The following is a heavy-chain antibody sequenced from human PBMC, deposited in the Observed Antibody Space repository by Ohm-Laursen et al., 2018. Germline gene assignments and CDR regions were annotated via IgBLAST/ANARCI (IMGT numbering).Heavy chain of an antibody. V-gene: IGHV3-7*01. D-gene: IGHD6-19*01. Sequence: SLRLSCAASGFTFSSYWMSWVRQAPGKGLEWVANIKQDGSEKYYVDSVKGRFTISRDNAKNSLYLQMNSLRAADTAVYYCARGFSGWWGRIDYWGQGILVTVSS. CDR2: IKQDGSEK. CDR1: GFTFSSYW. CDR3: ARGFSGWWGRIDY. J-gene: IGHJ4*02.